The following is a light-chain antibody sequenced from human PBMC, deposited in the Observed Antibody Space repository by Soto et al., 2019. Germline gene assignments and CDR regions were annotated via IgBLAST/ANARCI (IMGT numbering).Light chain of an antibody. CDR3: QHYNSYGT. CDR1: QSIRSW. J-gene: IGKJ1*01. V-gene: IGKV1-5*01. CDR2: DAS. Sequence: DIQMTQSPSTLSASVGDRVTITCRASQSIRSWLAWYQQKPGKAPKLLIYDASSLESGVPSRFSGSGSGTEFTLTISSLQPDDFATYYCQHYNSYGTFGQGTKVDIK.